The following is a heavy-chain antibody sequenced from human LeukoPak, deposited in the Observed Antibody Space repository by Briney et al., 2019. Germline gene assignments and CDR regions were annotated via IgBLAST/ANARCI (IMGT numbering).Heavy chain of an antibody. J-gene: IGHJ4*02. Sequence: PGGSLRLSCAASGFTFSNAWMSWVRQAPGKGLEWVGRIKSKTDGGTTDYAAPVKGRFTISRDDSKNTLYLQMNSLKTEDTAVYYCTTGGDIVLMVYALWGQGTLVTVSS. CDR1: GFTFSNAW. V-gene: IGHV3-15*01. D-gene: IGHD2-8*01. CDR2: IKSKTDGGTT. CDR3: TTGGDIVLMVYAL.